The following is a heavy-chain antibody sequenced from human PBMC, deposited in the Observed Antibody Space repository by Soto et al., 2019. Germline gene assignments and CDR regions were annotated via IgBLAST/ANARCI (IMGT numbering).Heavy chain of an antibody. CDR1: GYTFTSYG. CDR2: ISAYNGNT. D-gene: IGHD2-15*01. J-gene: IGHJ6*02. V-gene: IGHV1-18*04. Sequence: ASVKVSCKASGYTFTSYGISWVRQAPGQGLEWMGWISAYNGNTNYAQKLQGRVTMTTDTSTSTAYMELRSLRSDDTAVYYCAKYFAAATRDYYHCAMEVGVQGSRVTVSS. CDR3: AKYFAAATRDYYHCAMEV.